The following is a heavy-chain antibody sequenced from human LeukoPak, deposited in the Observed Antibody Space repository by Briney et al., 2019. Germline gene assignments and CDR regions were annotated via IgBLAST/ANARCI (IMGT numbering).Heavy chain of an antibody. CDR1: GLTFSSYG. CDR2: IPYDETNK. CDR3: AKGREVTSGNDY. D-gene: IGHD3-3*01. Sequence: GGSLRLSCAVTGLTFSSYGMNWIRQAPGKGPEWVAFIPYDETNKYYADSVKGRFTISRDNSKNTLYLQMNSLRAEDTAVYYCAKGREVTSGNDYWGQGTLVTVSS. V-gene: IGHV3-30*02. J-gene: IGHJ4*02.